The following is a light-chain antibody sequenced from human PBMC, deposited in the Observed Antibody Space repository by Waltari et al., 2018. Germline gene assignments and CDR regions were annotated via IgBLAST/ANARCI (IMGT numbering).Light chain of an antibody. CDR2: EVS. V-gene: IGLV2-14*01. CDR1: SSDVGGQHH. J-gene: IGLJ1*01. Sequence: QSAPTQPASASGSPGQRITLSCTAPSSDVGGQHHASWYQQHPGKAPKLMIYEVSTRPSGFSTRFSGSKAGNTASLTVSGLQAEDEADYYCSSYTSSSTLVFGTGTKVTVL. CDR3: SSYTSSSTLV.